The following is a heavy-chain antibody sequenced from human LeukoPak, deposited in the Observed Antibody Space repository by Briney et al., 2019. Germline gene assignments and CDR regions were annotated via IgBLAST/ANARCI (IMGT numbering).Heavy chain of an antibody. CDR1: GFTFSSYG. J-gene: IGHJ4*02. CDR2: IWYDGSNK. CDR3: AKDGGRLAEGNSSSLGDY. V-gene: IGHV3-30*02. D-gene: IGHD6-6*01. Sequence: GGSLRLSCAASGFTFSSYGMHWVRQASGKGLEWVAFIWYDGSNKYYADSVKGRFTISRDNSKNTLYLQMNSLRAEDTAVYYCAKDGGRLAEGNSSSLGDYWGQGTLVTVSS.